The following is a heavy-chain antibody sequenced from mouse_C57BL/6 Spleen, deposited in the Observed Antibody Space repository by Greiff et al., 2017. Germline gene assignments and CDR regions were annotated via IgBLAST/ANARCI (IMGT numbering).Heavy chain of an antibody. CDR2: IDPSDSYT. CDR3: ARGFSNYERGAMDY. D-gene: IGHD2-5*01. CDR1: GYTFTSYW. Sequence: VQLKQPGAELVMPGASVKLSCKASGYTFTSYWMHWVKQRPGQGLEWIGEIDPSDSYTNYNQKFKGKSTLTVDKSSSTAYMQLSSLTSEDSAVYYCARGFSNYERGAMDYWGQGTSVTVSS. V-gene: IGHV1-69*01. J-gene: IGHJ4*01.